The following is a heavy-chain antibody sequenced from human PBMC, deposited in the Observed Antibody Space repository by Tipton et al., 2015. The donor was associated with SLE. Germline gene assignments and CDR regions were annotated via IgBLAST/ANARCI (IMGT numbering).Heavy chain of an antibody. CDR1: GDSISSDY. V-gene: IGHV4-39*01. D-gene: IGHD3-16*01. Sequence: GLVKPSETLSLSCTVSGDSISSDYWGWIRQPPGKGLEWIGSLSHSGDTYYTPSLESRATISLDTSKNQFSLKLSSMTTADTAVYFCARHDYDTYCFDYWGQGTLVTVSS. CDR2: LSHSGDT. J-gene: IGHJ4*02. CDR3: ARHDYDTYCFDY.